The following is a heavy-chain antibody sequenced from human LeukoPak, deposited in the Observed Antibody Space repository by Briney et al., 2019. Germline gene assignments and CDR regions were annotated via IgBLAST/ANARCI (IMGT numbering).Heavy chain of an antibody. V-gene: IGHV4-31*03. Sequence: PSETLSLTCTVSGGSISSGGYYWSWIRQHPGKGLEWIGYIYYSGSTYYNPSLKGRVTISVDTSKNQFSLKLSSVTAADTAVYYCARQGIAATSGGGSFDYWGQGTLVTVSS. CDR1: GGSISSGGYY. D-gene: IGHD6-25*01. CDR2: IYYSGST. J-gene: IGHJ4*02. CDR3: ARQGIAATSGGGSFDY.